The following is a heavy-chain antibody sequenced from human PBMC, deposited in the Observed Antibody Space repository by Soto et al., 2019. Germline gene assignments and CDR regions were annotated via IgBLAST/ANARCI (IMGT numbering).Heavy chain of an antibody. CDR1: GGSVSGGSYE. CDR3: ARDNMATFDYHYYGMDV. J-gene: IGHJ6*02. CDR2: VHFSGGT. Sequence: PSATLSLTCTVSGGSVSGGSYEWTWIRQPPGKGLEWIGYVHFSGGTNYNPSLESRVTISIDTSRDEFSLKLTSLTTADTAVYFCARDNMATFDYHYYGMDVWGQGTTVTVSS. D-gene: IGHD5-12*01. V-gene: IGHV4-61*01.